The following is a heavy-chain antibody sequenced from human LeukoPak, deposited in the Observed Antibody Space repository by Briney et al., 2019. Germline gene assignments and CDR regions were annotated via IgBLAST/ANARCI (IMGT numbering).Heavy chain of an antibody. Sequence: GGSLRLSCAACGFTFRTYDMHWVRQATGKGLEWVSAIGTAGDTYYPGSVKGRFTISRENAKNSLYLQMNSLRAGDTAVYYCARQEPSSGYWGDAFDIWGQGTMVTVSS. CDR3: ARQEPSSGYWGDAFDI. CDR1: GFTFRTYD. CDR2: IGTAGDT. V-gene: IGHV3-13*04. J-gene: IGHJ3*02. D-gene: IGHD3-22*01.